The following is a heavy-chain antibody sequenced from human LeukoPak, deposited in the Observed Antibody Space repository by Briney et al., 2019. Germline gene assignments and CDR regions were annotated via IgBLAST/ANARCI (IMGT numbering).Heavy chain of an antibody. CDR1: GSTFSSYG. J-gene: IGHJ6*02. CDR2: ISYDGSNK. Sequence: GGSLRLSCAASGSTFSSYGMHWVRQAPGKGLEWVAVISYDGSNKYYADSVKGRFTISRDNSKNTLYLQMNSLRAEDTAVYYCAKDLGLWFGELMTDYYYYYGMDVWGQGTTVTVSS. D-gene: IGHD3-10*01. V-gene: IGHV3-30*18. CDR3: AKDLGLWFGELMTDYYYYYGMDV.